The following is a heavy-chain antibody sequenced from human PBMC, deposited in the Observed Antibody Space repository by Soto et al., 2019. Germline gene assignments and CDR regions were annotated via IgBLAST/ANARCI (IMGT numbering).Heavy chain of an antibody. CDR1: GFTFSVYS. CDR3: ARSVEGHFDY. J-gene: IGHJ4*02. V-gene: IGHV3-48*02. Sequence: EVQLVESGGDLVQLEGSLRLSCVASGFTFSVYSMNWVRQAPGKGLEWFSYITSDTKTIKYADSVKGRFTISRDNAKNSVYLQMNSLRDEDTAVYYCARSVEGHFDYWGQGTVVTVSS. CDR2: ITSDTKTI. D-gene: IGHD6-19*01.